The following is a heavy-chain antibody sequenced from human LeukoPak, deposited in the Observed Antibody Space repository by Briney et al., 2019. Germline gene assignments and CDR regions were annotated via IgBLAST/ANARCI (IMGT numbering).Heavy chain of an antibody. CDR2: INTDGSST. CDR3: ARVDILTGYLDY. J-gene: IGHJ4*02. CDR1: GFTFSNYW. V-gene: IGHV3-74*01. D-gene: IGHD3-9*01. Sequence: PGRSLRLSCAASGFTFSNYWMHWVRQAPGKGLVWVSRINTDGSSTKYADFVKGRFTISRDNAKKTLYLQMNSLRAEDTAVYYCARVDILTGYLDYWGQGTLVTVSS.